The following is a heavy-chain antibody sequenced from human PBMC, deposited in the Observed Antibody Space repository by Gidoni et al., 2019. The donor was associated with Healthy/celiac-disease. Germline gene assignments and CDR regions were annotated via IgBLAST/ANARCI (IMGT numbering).Heavy chain of an antibody. CDR3: ATRIVVVPAAPDAFDI. Sequence: QVQLVQSGAEVKKPGASVKVSCKVSGYTITELSMHWVRQAPGKGLEWMGGFDPEDGETIYAQKFQGRVTMTEDTSTDTAYMELSSLRSEDTAVYYCATRIVVVPAAPDAFDIWGQGTMVTVSS. CDR2: FDPEDGET. CDR1: GYTITELS. D-gene: IGHD2-2*01. V-gene: IGHV1-24*01. J-gene: IGHJ3*02.